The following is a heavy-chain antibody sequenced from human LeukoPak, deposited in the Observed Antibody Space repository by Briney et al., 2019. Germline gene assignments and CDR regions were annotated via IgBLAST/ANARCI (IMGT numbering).Heavy chain of an antibody. J-gene: IGHJ4*02. CDR1: GFTFSSYG. Sequence: PGGSLRLSCAASGFTFSSYGMHWVRQAPGKGLEWVAFIRYDGSNKYYADSVKGRFTISRDNSKNTLYLQMNSLRAEDTAVYYCAKDTKDIVVVVAATLGLDYWGQGTLVTVSS. V-gene: IGHV3-30*02. D-gene: IGHD2-15*01. CDR3: AKDTKDIVVVVAATLGLDY. CDR2: IRYDGSNK.